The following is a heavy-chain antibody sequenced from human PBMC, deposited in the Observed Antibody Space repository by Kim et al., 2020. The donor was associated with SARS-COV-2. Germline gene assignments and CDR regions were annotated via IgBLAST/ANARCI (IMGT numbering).Heavy chain of an antibody. D-gene: IGHD3-22*01. CDR2: IDWDDDK. CDR1: GFSLSTSGMC. Sequence: SGPTLVKPTQTLTLTCTFSGFSLSTSGMCVSWIRQPPGKALEWLARIDWDDDKYYSTSLKTRLTISKDTSKNQVVLTMTNMDPVDTATYYCARIGAHSSGPDYYYYGMDVWGQGTTVTVSS. J-gene: IGHJ6*02. CDR3: ARIGAHSSGPDYYYYGMDV. V-gene: IGHV2-70*11.